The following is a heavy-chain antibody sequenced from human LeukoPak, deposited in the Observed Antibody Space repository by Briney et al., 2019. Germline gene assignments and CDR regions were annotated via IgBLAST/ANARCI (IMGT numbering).Heavy chain of an antibody. CDR3: AKAPYLCSSTSCYFYFDY. CDR2: ISYDGSNK. V-gene: IGHV3-30*18. J-gene: IGHJ4*02. CDR1: GFTFSSYG. Sequence: PGGSLRLSCAASGFTFSSYGMHWARQAPGKGLEWVAVISYDGSNKYYADSVKGRFTISRDNSKNTLYLQMNSLRAEDTAVYYCAKAPYLCSSTSCYFYFDYWGQGTLVTVSS. D-gene: IGHD2-2*01.